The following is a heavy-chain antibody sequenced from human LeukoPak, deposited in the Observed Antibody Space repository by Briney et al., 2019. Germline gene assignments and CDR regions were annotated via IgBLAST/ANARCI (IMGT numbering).Heavy chain of an antibody. J-gene: IGHJ4*02. CDR3: PRATPYYDFWSGYYPSRHAYFDY. Sequence: SETLSLTCTGSGGSISSYYWRWIRQPPGKGLEWIGCIYYSGSTNYNPSLKSRVPVSVDTSKNQFSLKLSSVTAADTAVYYCPRATPYYDFWSGYYPSRHAYFDYWGQGTLVTVSS. V-gene: IGHV4-59*01. CDR1: GGSISSYY. CDR2: IYYSGST. D-gene: IGHD3-3*01.